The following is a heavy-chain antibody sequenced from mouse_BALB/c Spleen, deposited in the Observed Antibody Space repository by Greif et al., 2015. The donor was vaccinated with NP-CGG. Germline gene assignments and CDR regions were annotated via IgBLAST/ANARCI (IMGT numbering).Heavy chain of an antibody. CDR2: IDPANGNT. Sequence: VQLQQSGAELVKPGASVKLSCTASGFNIKDTYMHWVKQRPEQGLEWIGRIDPANGNTKYDPKFQGKATITADTSSNXAYLQLSRLTSEDTAVYYCARWDWYFDVWGAGTTVTVSS. V-gene: IGHV14-3*02. J-gene: IGHJ1*01. CDR1: GFNIKDTY. CDR3: ARWDWYFDV.